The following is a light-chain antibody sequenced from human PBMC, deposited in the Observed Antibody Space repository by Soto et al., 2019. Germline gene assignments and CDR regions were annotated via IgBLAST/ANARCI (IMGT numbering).Light chain of an antibody. CDR1: QNVNSN. CDR2: GAS. CDR3: QQYNNWLRT. J-gene: IGKJ4*01. Sequence: EIVMTQSPATLSVSPGERATLSCTASQNVNSNLAWYQQKPDQAPRLLIYGASTRATGIPARFSGSGSGTEFTLTISSLQSEDFAVYYCQQYNNWLRTFGGGTKVEIK. V-gene: IGKV3-15*01.